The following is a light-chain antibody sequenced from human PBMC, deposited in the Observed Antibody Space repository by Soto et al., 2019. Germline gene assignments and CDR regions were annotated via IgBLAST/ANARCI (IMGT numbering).Light chain of an antibody. V-gene: IGLV2-8*01. J-gene: IGLJ1*01. Sequence: QSALTQPPSASGSPGQSVAISCTGTSSDVGGYSYVSWYQQHPGKAPKLMIYEVTKRPLGVPDRFSGSKSGNTASLTVSGLQAEDEADYYCSSYAGSNNPYVFGTGTKVTVL. CDR1: SSDVGGYSY. CDR3: SSYAGSNNPYV. CDR2: EVT.